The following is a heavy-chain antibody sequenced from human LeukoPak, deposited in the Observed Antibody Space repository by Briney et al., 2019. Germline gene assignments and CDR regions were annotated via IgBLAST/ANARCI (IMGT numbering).Heavy chain of an antibody. CDR2: FDPEDGET. V-gene: IGHV1-24*01. Sequence: GASVKVSCKVSGYTLTELSMHWVRQAPGKGLEGMGGFDPEDGETIYAQKFQGRVPMTEDTSTDTAYMELSSLRSEDTAVYYCATFLATANWFVPWGQGTLVTVSS. J-gene: IGHJ5*02. CDR1: GYTLTELS. CDR3: ATFLATANWFVP. D-gene: IGHD1-26*01.